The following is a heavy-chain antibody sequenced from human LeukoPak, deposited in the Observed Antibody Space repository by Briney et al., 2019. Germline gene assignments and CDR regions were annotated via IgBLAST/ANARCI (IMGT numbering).Heavy chain of an antibody. CDR3: AKRGVVIRVILVGFHKEAYYFDS. J-gene: IGHJ4*02. Sequence: GGFLRLSCAVSGITLSNYGMSWVRQAPGKGLEWVAGISDSGGSTNYADSVKGRFTISRDNRKNTLYLQMNSLRAEDTAVYFCAKRGVVIRVILVGFHKEAYYFDSWGQGALVTVSS. V-gene: IGHV3-23*01. CDR1: GITLSNYG. D-gene: IGHD3-22*01. CDR2: ISDSGGST.